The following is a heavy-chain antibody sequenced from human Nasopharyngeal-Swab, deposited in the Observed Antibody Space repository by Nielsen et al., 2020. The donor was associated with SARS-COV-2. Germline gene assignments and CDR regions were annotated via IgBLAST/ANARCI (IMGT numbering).Heavy chain of an antibody. CDR1: GFTFSSYT. CDR2: ISSSSGYI. D-gene: IGHD3-10*01. V-gene: IGHV3-21*01. J-gene: IGHJ5*02. CDR3: ARGYYGSGSYYEDWFDP. Sequence: GESLKISCAASGFTFSSYTMNWVRQAPGKGLEWVSSISSSSGYIYYADSVKGRFTISRDNAKNSLYLQMNSLRDEDTAVYYCARGYYGSGSYYEDWFDPWGQGTLVTVSS.